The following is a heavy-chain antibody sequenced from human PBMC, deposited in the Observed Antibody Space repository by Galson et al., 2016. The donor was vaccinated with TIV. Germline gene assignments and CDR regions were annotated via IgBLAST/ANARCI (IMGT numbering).Heavy chain of an antibody. V-gene: IGHV1-69*13. Sequence: SVKVSCKASGGTFICYAITWVRQAPGQGLEWMGQIIPVFPTPNYAQKFQGRVTISADVSTSTTYMELTSLRSEDTAIYYCASRYTTGSYYFDYWGQGTLVTVSS. CDR2: IIPVFPTP. CDR3: ASRYTTGSYYFDY. J-gene: IGHJ4*02. D-gene: IGHD2-8*02. CDR1: GGTFICYA.